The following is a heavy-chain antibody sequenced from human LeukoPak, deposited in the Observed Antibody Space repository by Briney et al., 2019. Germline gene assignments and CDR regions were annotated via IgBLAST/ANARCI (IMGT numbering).Heavy chain of an antibody. CDR2: IYHSGST. CDR1: GGSISSGGYY. D-gene: IGHD3-22*01. V-gene: IGHV4-31*03. Sequence: SQTLSLTCTVSGGSISSGGYYWSWIRQHPGKGLEWIGYIYHSGSTYYNPSLKSRVTIAVDTSKNQFSLKLSSVTAADTAVYSCARATYDSSGYLDYWGQGTLVTVSS. J-gene: IGHJ4*02. CDR3: ARATYDSSGYLDY.